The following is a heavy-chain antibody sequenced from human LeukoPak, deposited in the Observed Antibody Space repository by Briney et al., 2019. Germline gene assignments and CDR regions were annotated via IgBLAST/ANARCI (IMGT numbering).Heavy chain of an antibody. D-gene: IGHD1-1*01. CDR2: IGTASDT. CDR1: GFTFSSFD. V-gene: IGHV3-13*01. CDR3: ARGPPRGKYYYMDV. Sequence: GGSLRLSCAASGFTFSSFDMHWVRQPTGQGLEWVSTIGTASDTYYPGSVEGRFTLSRDNAKNSLYLQMNSLTAGDTAVYYCARGPPRGKYYYMDVWGKGTTVSVSS. J-gene: IGHJ6*03.